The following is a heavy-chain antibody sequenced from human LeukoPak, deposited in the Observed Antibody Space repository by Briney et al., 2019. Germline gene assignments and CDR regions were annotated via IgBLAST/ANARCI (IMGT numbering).Heavy chain of an antibody. J-gene: IGHJ5*02. CDR1: GFTFSSYS. CDR3: ARDPWGYYDSSGYYP. Sequence: GGSLRLSCAASGFTFSSYSMNWVRQAPGKGLEWVSSISSSSSYIYYADSVKGRFTISRDNAKNSLYLQMNGLRAEDTAVYYCARDPWGYYDSSGYYPWGQGTLVTVSS. V-gene: IGHV3-21*01. D-gene: IGHD3-22*01. CDR2: ISSSSSYI.